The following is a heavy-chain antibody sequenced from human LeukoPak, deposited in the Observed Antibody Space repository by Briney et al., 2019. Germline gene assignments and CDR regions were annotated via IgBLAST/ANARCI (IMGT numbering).Heavy chain of an antibody. V-gene: IGHV4-34*01. Sequence: PSETLSLTCAVYGGSFSGYYWSWIRQPPGKGLEWIGEINHSGSTYYNPSLKSRVTISVDTSKNQFSLKLSSVTAADTAVYYCARDDYGDYTAVYWGQGTLVTVSS. CDR3: ARDDYGDYTAVY. CDR2: INHSGST. D-gene: IGHD4-17*01. CDR1: GGSFSGYY. J-gene: IGHJ4*02.